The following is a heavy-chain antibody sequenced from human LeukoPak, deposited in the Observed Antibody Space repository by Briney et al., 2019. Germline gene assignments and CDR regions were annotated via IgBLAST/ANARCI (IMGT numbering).Heavy chain of an antibody. V-gene: IGHV3-20*04. CDR2: LNWNGANT. Sequence: TGGSLRLSCAASGFTVSSNYMSWVRQAPGKGLEWVSGLNWNGANTGYADSVQGRFTISRDNAKNSLYLQMNSLRAEDTALYYCARDKTFDYWGQGTLVTVSS. J-gene: IGHJ4*02. CDR3: ARDKTFDY. CDR1: GFTVSSNY.